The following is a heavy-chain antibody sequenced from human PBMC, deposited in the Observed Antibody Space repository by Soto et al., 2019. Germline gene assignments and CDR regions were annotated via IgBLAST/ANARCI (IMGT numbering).Heavy chain of an antibody. CDR2: ISYDGSNK. Sequence: QVQLVESGGGVVQPGRSLRLSCAASGFTFSSYAMHWVRQAPGKGLEWVAVISYDGSNKYYADSVKGRFTISRDNSKKTLYLKMNSLRAEDTAVYYCARTRGAPYGMDVWGQGTTVTVSS. J-gene: IGHJ6*02. CDR1: GFTFSSYA. V-gene: IGHV3-30-3*01. CDR3: ARTRGAPYGMDV.